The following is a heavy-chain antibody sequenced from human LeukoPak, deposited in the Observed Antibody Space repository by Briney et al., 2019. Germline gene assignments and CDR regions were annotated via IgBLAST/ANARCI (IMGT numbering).Heavy chain of an antibody. CDR3: ASYCSSTSCQYYFDY. V-gene: IGHV4-34*01. CDR1: GGSFSGYY. J-gene: IGHJ4*02. CDR2: INHSGST. Sequence: PSETLSLTCAVYGGSFSGYYWSWIRQPPGKGLEWIGEINHSGSTNYNPSLKSRVTISVDASKNQFSLKLSSVAAADTAVYYCASYCSSTSCQYYFDYWGQGTLVTVSS. D-gene: IGHD2-2*01.